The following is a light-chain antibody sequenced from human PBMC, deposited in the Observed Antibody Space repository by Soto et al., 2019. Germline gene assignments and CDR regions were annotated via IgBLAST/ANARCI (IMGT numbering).Light chain of an antibody. CDR1: QSVNNN. CDR3: QQYNNWPRT. J-gene: IGKJ1*01. V-gene: IGKV3-15*01. CDR2: GAF. Sequence: EMVMTQSPATRSVSPGERATLSCRASQSVNNNLAWYQQKPGQAPRLLIYGAFTRATGVPDRFSGSGSGTESTLTISSLQSEDFAVYYCQQYNNWPRTFGQGTKVEIK.